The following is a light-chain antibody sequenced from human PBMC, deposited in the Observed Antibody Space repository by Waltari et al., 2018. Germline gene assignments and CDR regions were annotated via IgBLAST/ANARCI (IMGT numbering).Light chain of an antibody. CDR2: DVT. Sequence: QSALTQPASVSGSPGQSITISCSGIGSAVGASDFCPWHQHHPGKAPQVIIYDVTNRPAGVSDRFSASKSANTASLTISRLQPEDEADYYCSSQTLDGLILFGGGTRLTVL. CDR3: SSQTLDGLIL. J-gene: IGLJ2*01. V-gene: IGLV2-14*03. CDR1: GSAVGASDF.